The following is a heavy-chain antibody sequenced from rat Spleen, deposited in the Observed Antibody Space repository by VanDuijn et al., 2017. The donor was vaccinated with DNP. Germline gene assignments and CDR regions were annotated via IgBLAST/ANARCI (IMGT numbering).Heavy chain of an antibody. CDR3: ASLNNYNWFAY. Sequence: EVQLIESGGGLVQPGRSMKLSCVASGIIFSDCDMAWVRQAPTKGLEWVAYITYDGGSTYYRDSVRGRFTISRDNAKSTLYLQMNSLRSEDMATYYCASLNNYNWFAYWGQGTLVTVSS. CDR1: GIIFSDCD. D-gene: IGHD1-10*01. CDR2: ITYDGGST. J-gene: IGHJ3*01. V-gene: IGHV5-22*01.